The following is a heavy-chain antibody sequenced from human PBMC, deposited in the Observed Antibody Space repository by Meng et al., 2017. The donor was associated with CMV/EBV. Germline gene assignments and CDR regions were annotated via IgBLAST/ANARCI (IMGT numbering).Heavy chain of an antibody. J-gene: IGHJ4*02. CDR2: IRSKAYGGTT. D-gene: IGHD2-15*01. Sequence: GESLKISCAASGFTFDDYGMSWVRQAPGKGLEWVGFIRSKAYGGTTEYAASVKGRFTISRDDSKSIAYLQMNSLKTEDTAVYYCTRDLPSLRYCSGGSCYSYDYWGQGTLVTVSS. V-gene: IGHV3-49*04. CDR1: GFTFDDYG. CDR3: TRDLPSLRYCSGGSCYSYDY.